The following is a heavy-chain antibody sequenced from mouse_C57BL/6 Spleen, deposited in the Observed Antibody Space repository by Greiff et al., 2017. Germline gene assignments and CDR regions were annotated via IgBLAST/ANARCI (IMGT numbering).Heavy chain of an antibody. Sequence: VQLQQSGAELVRPGASVKLSCKASGYTFTDYYINWVKQRPGQGLEWIARIYPGSGNTYYNEKFKGKATLTAEKSSSTAYMQLSSLTSEDSAVYFCARRAGSLYAMDYWGQGTSVTVSS. J-gene: IGHJ4*01. D-gene: IGHD3-3*01. V-gene: IGHV1-76*01. CDR3: ARRAGSLYAMDY. CDR1: GYTFTDYY. CDR2: IYPGSGNT.